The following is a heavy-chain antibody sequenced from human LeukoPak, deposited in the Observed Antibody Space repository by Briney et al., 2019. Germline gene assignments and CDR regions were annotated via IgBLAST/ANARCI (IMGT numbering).Heavy chain of an antibody. Sequence: ASVKVSCKASGYTFTTYTMNWVRQAPGQGLEWMGWINTNTGNPTYAQGFTGRFVFSLDTSVSTAYLQISSLKAEDTAVYYCARYDSGYDFPTTFDYWGQGTLVTVSS. CDR3: ARYDSGYDFPTTFDY. CDR2: INTNTGNP. J-gene: IGHJ4*02. V-gene: IGHV7-4-1*02. CDR1: GYTFTTYT. D-gene: IGHD5-12*01.